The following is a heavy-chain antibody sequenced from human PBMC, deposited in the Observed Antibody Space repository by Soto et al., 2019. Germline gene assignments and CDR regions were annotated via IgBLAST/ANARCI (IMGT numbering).Heavy chain of an antibody. V-gene: IGHV1-18*01. CDR2: IATYNSNR. J-gene: IGHJ5*02. CDR1: GDTFTNFG. CDR3: ATVLRGVVNWFDT. D-gene: IGHD3-10*01. Sequence: HLVQSGPEVKKPGASITVSCKTSGDTFTNFGLSWVRQAPGQGLEWMGWIATYNSNRNYAQKFQGRRTLTTSTATLTAYMALKRMRYDDTAVYYCATVLRGVVNWFDTWGQGPLVTVSS.